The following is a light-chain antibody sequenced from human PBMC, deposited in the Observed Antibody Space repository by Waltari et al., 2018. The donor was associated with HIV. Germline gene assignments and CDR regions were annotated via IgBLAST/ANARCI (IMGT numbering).Light chain of an antibody. CDR3: QVWHSNSDHVV. V-gene: IGLV3-21*02. CDR1: NIGSQR. CDR2: DDS. J-gene: IGLJ2*01. Sequence: SYVLTQPPSVSVAPGQTARITCEGNNIGSQRVHWYQQRPGQAPALVVHDDSDRPSVIPGGFSGSNSGNTATLTSSRVEAGDEADYYCQVWHSNSDHVVFGGGTKLTVL.